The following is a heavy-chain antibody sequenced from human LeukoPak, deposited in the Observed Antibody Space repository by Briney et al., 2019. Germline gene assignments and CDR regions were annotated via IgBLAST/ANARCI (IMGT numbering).Heavy chain of an antibody. D-gene: IGHD4-17*01. CDR1: GGSIRSYY. J-gene: IGHJ4*02. Sequence: SETLSLTCTVSGGSIRSYYWSWIRQPPGKGLEWIGYIYYSGSTNYNPSLKSRVTISVDTSKNQFSLKLSSVTAADTAVYYCARLDYGEALDYWGQGTLVTVSS. CDR2: IYYSGST. V-gene: IGHV4-59*01. CDR3: ARLDYGEALDY.